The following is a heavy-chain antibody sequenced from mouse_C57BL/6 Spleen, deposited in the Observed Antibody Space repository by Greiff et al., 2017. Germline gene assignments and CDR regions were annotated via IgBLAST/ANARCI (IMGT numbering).Heavy chain of an antibody. D-gene: IGHD1-1*01. V-gene: IGHV5-17*01. CDR3: ARDSTVVYFDY. CDR1: GFTFSDYG. CDR2: ISSGSSTI. Sequence: EVKLQESGGGLVKPGGSLKLSCAASGFTFSDYGMHWVRQAPEKGLEWVAYISSGSSTIYYADTVKGRFTISRDNAKNTLFLQMTSLRSEDTAMYYCARDSTVVYFDYWGQGTTLTVSS. J-gene: IGHJ2*01.